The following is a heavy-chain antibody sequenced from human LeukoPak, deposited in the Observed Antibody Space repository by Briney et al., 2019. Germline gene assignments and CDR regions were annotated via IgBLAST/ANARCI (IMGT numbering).Heavy chain of an antibody. V-gene: IGHV3-23*01. CDR3: AKDGYCTTVTCYGWLDY. CDR2: VRGRDDST. J-gene: IGHJ4*02. Sequence: GGSLRLSCVASGFTVSSYAMSWVRLPPGKGLEWVTGVRGRDDSTFYADSVRGRFTISRDNSRNTLYLQMDSLRAEDTAVYYCAKDGYCTTVTCYGWLDYWGRGTLVTVSS. D-gene: IGHD2-2*03. CDR1: GFTVSSYA.